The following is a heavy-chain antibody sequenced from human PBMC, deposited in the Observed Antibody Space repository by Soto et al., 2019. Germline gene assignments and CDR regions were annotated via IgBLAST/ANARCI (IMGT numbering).Heavy chain of an antibody. D-gene: IGHD2-2*01. CDR2: ISYDGNNK. CDR3: AKATGWKGYCSSASCFHDAFDV. Sequence: QVQLVESGGGVVQPGRSLRLSCAASGFTFSGHGRHWVRQAPGGGLEWVALISYDGNNKDYADSVKGRFSISRDDSSDTVFLQMNSLRPEDTAVYYCAKATGWKGYCSSASCFHDAFDVWGQGTKVTVS. V-gene: IGHV3-30*18. J-gene: IGHJ3*01. CDR1: GFTFSGHG.